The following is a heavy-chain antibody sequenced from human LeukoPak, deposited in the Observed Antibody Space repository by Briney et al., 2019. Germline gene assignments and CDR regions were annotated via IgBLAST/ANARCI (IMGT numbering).Heavy chain of an antibody. J-gene: IGHJ4*02. CDR2: VSTGGVST. D-gene: IGHD3-10*01. CDR1: GFTFSSYA. V-gene: IGHV3-23*01. CDR3: AKDIYGSGSFYPYYFDY. Sequence: PGGSLRLSCAASGFTFSSYAMSWVRQAPGKGLEWVSAVSTGGVSTYYADSVKGRFTISRDNSKNSLYLQMNSLRTEDTALYYCAKDIYGSGSFYPYYFDYWGQGTLVTVSS.